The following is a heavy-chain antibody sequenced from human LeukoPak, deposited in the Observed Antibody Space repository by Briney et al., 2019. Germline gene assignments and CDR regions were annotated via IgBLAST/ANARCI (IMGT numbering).Heavy chain of an antibody. J-gene: IGHJ5*02. CDR3: ASLSSGSSDADFDP. CDR2: INPDSGGT. D-gene: IGHD3-22*01. CDR1: GYTFSGYY. V-gene: IGHV1-2*02. Sequence: ASVKVSCKASGYTFSGYYMHWVRQAPGQGLEWMGWINPDSGGTKYAQKFQDRVTMTSDTSISTAYMELSRLRSDDTAVYYCASLSSGSSDADFDPWGQGTLVTVSS.